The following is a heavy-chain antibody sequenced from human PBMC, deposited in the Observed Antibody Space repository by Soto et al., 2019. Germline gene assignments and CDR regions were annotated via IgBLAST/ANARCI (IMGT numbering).Heavy chain of an antibody. V-gene: IGHV1-2*04. CDR2: INPNSGGT. CDR1: GYTFTGYY. D-gene: IGHD5-12*01. Sequence: ASVKVSCKASGYTFTGYYMHWVRQAPGQGLEWMGWINPNSGGTNYAQKFQGWVTMTRDTSISTAYMELSRLRSDDTAVYYCAKYRSSGGYDISAFDIGGQGKMAT. J-gene: IGHJ3*02. CDR3: AKYRSSGGYDISAFDI.